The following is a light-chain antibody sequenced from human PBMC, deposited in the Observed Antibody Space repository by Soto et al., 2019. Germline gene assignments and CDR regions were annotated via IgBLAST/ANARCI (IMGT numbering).Light chain of an antibody. CDR1: QSVDGW. CDR2: KAS. CDR3: QQYNGYSRT. J-gene: IGKJ1*01. V-gene: IGKV1-5*03. Sequence: DFQMTQSPSTLSASVGDRVTITCRASQSVDGWLAWYQQKPWRAPRLLIYKASSLETGVPSRFSGSGSGTEFTLTISSLQPDDFATYYCQQYNGYSRTFGQGTKVEIK.